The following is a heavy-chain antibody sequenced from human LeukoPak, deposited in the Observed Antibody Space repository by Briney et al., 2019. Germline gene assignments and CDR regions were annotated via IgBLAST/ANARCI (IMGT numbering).Heavy chain of an antibody. CDR2: MSPNSGST. CDR1: GYTFTNYD. CDR3: AIDYGDNSGWFDP. D-gene: IGHD4-23*01. Sequence: GASVKVSCKASGYTFTNYDINWVRQATGQGLEWMGWMSPNSGSTGYAQKFQGRISMTRSTSIGTAYMELSSLTSEDTAVYYCAIDYGDNSGWFDPWGQGTLITVSS. J-gene: IGHJ5*02. V-gene: IGHV1-8*01.